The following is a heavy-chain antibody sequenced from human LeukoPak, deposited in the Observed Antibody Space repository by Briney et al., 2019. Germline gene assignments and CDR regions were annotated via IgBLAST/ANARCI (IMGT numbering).Heavy chain of an antibody. D-gene: IGHD3-3*01. CDR1: GYSFTSYW. CDR3: ARHGEKSYDFWSGHPNNWFDP. CDR2: IYPGDSDT. Sequence: GESLKISCKGSGYSFTSYWIGWVRQMPGKGLEWVGIIYPGDSDTRYSPSFQGQVTISADKSISTAYLQWSSLKVSDTAMYYCARHGEKSYDFWSGHPNNWFDPWGQGTLVTVSS. J-gene: IGHJ5*02. V-gene: IGHV5-51*01.